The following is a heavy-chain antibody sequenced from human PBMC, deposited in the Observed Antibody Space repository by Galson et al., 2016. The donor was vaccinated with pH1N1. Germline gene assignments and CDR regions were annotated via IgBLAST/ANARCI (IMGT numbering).Heavy chain of an antibody. J-gene: IGHJ6*02. D-gene: IGHD6-13*01. CDR2: ILPKSGEA. CDR1: GDTFSDYV. V-gene: IGHV1-69*13. CDR3: ARVSVYSNDWYIYGMDV. Sequence: SVKVSCKVSGDTFSDYVITWVRQAPGQGLEWMGGILPKSGEAKYAQKFQGRISITADEATATAFVVLNRLKSGDTAVYYCARVSVYSNDWYIYGMDVWGQGTTVTVSS.